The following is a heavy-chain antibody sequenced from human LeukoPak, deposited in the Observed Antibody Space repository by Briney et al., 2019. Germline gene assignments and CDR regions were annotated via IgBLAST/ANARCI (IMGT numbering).Heavy chain of an antibody. CDR3: ARELRYFDFSFYYFDY. J-gene: IGHJ4*02. D-gene: IGHD3-9*01. CDR2: INPSGGST. CDR1: GYTFTSYY. Sequence: VASVKVPCKASGYTFTSYYMHWVRQAPGQGLEWMGIINPSGGSTSYAQKFQGRVTMTRDTSTSTVYMELSSLRSEDTAVYYCARELRYFDFSFYYFDYWGQGTLVTVSS. V-gene: IGHV1-46*01.